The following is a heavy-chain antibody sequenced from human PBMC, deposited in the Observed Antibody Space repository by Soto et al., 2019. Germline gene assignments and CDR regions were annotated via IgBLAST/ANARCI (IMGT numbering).Heavy chain of an antibody. J-gene: IGHJ5*02. V-gene: IGHV4-59*01. D-gene: IGHD5-12*01. CDR1: GGSISSYY. Sequence: SETLSLTCTVSGGSISSYYWSWIRQPPGKGLEWIGYIYYSGSTNYNPSLKSRVTISVDTSKNQFSLKLSSVTAADTAVYYCAREYSGDDYSWFDPWGQVTLVTVSS. CDR2: IYYSGST. CDR3: AREYSGDDYSWFDP.